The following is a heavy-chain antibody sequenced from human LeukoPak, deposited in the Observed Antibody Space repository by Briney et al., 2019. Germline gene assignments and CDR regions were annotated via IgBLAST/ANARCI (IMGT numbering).Heavy chain of an antibody. J-gene: IGHJ4*02. CDR1: GYTFTCYY. CDR2: INPNSGGT. Sequence: GASVKVSCKASGYTFTCYYMHWVRQAPGQGLEWMGWINPNSGGTNYAQKFQGRVTMTRDTSISTAYMELSRLRSDDTAVYYCARGPFYCSSTSCFPYFDYWGQGTLVTVSS. D-gene: IGHD2-2*01. CDR3: ARGPFYCSSTSCFPYFDY. V-gene: IGHV1-2*02.